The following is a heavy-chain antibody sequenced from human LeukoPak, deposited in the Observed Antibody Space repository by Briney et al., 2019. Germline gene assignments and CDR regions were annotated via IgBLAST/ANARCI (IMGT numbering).Heavy chain of an antibody. J-gene: IGHJ5*02. CDR2: INPNSGGT. D-gene: IGHD3-3*01. CDR1: GYTFTGYY. Sequence: VASVKVSCKASGYTFTGYYMHWVRQAPGQGLEWMGWINPNSGGTNYAQKFQGRVTMTRDTSISTAYMELRSLRSDDTAVYYCARDFRDDFWSGTTTYNWFDPWGQGTLVTVSS. V-gene: IGHV1-2*02. CDR3: ARDFRDDFWSGTTTYNWFDP.